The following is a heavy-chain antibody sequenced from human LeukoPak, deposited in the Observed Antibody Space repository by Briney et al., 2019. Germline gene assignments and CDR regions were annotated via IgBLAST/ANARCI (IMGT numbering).Heavy chain of an antibody. CDR3: ARNGLDSSSWYAFDY. CDR2: IIPIFGTA. CDR1: GGTFSSYA. D-gene: IGHD6-13*01. J-gene: IGHJ4*02. V-gene: IGHV1-69*05. Sequence: SVKVSCKASGGTFSSYAISWVRQAPGQGLEWMGRIIPIFGTANYAQKFQGRVTITTDESTSTAYMELSSLRSEDTAVYYCARNGLDSSSWYAFDYCGQGTLVTVSS.